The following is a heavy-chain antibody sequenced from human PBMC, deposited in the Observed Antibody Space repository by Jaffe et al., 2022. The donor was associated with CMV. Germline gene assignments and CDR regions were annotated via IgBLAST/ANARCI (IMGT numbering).Heavy chain of an antibody. CDR2: IYYSGST. D-gene: IGHD3-3*01. V-gene: IGHV4-61*01. Sequence: QVQLQESGPGLVKPSETLSLTCTVSGGSVSSGSYYWSWIRQPPGKGLEWIGYIYYSGSTNYNPSLKSRVTISVDTSKNQFSLKLSSVTAADTAVYYCALRSGYYEDDRDYYYYYYMDVWGKGTTVTVSS. CDR3: ALRSGYYEDDRDYYYYYYMDV. J-gene: IGHJ6*03. CDR1: GGSVSSGSYY.